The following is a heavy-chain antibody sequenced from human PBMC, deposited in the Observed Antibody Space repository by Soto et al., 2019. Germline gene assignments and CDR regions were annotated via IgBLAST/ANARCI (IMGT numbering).Heavy chain of an antibody. CDR1: GFTFSSYA. D-gene: IGHD3-10*01. Sequence: GGSLRLSCAASGFTFSSYAMSWVRQAPGKGLEWVSAISGSGGSTYYADSVKGRFTISRDNSKNTLYLQMNSLRAEDTAVYYCAKDGAWDGSGSYSHFYYMDVWGTGTTVTVSS. CDR2: ISGSGGST. J-gene: IGHJ6*03. CDR3: AKDGAWDGSGSYSHFYYMDV. V-gene: IGHV3-23*01.